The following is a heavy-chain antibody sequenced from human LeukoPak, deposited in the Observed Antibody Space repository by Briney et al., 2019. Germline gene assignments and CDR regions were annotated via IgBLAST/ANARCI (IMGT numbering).Heavy chain of an antibody. CDR2: IKQDGSEK. Sequence: QPGGSLRLSCAASGSTFSSYWMSWVRQAPGKGLEWVANIKQDGSEKYYVDSVKGRFTISRDNAKNSLYLQMNSLRAEDTAVYYCARARWGSSGWHWGQGTMVTVSS. CDR1: GSTFSSYW. D-gene: IGHD6-19*01. CDR3: ARARWGSSGWH. V-gene: IGHV3-7*01. J-gene: IGHJ3*01.